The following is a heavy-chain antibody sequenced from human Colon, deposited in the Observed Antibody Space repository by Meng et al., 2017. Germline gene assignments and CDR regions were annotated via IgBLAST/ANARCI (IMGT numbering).Heavy chain of an antibody. CDR1: GGSFSSYY. J-gene: IGHJ6*02. CDR3: ARLSGSLLDYDGMDV. CDR2: INHSGST. D-gene: IGHD3-3*02. Sequence: GSLRLSCAVYGGSFSSYYWSWIRQPPGKGLEWIGEINHSGSTNYNPSLKSRVTISVDTSMNQFSLKLSSVTATDTAVYYCARLSGSLLDYDGMDVWGQGTTVTVSS. V-gene: IGHV4-34*01.